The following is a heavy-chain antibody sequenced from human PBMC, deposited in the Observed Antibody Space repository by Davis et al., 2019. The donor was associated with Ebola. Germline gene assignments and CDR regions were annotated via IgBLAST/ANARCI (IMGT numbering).Heavy chain of an antibody. J-gene: IGHJ4*02. CDR3: ARVFSGSIVVVVAAIR. V-gene: IGHV3-7*03. CDR1: GFTFSSYW. Sequence: GESLKISCAASGFTFSSYWMSWVRQAPGKGLEWVANIKQDGSEKYYVDSVKGRFTISRDNAKNSLYLQMNSLRAEDTAVYYCARVFSGSIVVVVAAIRWGQGTLVTVSS. D-gene: IGHD2-15*01. CDR2: IKQDGSEK.